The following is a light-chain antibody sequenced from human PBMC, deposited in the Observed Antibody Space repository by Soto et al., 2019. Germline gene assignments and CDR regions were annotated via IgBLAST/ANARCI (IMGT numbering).Light chain of an antibody. CDR3: QQYNNWPPVT. V-gene: IGKV3-15*01. CDR2: GAS. CDR1: QRVSSN. Sequence: EIVMTQSPATLSVSPGERATLSCRASQRVSSNLAWYQQKPGQAPRLLIYGASTRATGIPARFSGSGSGTEFTLTISRLQSEDFAVYYCQQYNNWPPVTFGQGTKVEIK. J-gene: IGKJ1*01.